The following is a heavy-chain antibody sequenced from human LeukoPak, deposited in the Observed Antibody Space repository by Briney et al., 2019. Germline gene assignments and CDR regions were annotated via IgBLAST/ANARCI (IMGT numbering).Heavy chain of an antibody. CDR3: ARGSSSWSFFDY. CDR1: GYTFTSYG. Sequence: ASVKVSCKASGYTFTSYGISWVRQGPGQGLEWMGWISAYNGNTNYAQRLQGRVTMTTDTSTSTAYMELRSLRSDDTAVYYCARGSSSWSFFDYWGQGTLVTVSS. V-gene: IGHV1-18*01. D-gene: IGHD6-13*01. CDR2: ISAYNGNT. J-gene: IGHJ4*02.